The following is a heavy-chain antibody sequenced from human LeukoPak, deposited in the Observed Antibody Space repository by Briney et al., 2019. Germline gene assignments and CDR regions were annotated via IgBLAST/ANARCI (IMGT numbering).Heavy chain of an antibody. CDR3: ARDAREFSWSSLYYFDY. CDR2: IYYSGST. CDR1: GGSISSSSYY. Sequence: PSETLSLTCTVSGGSISSSSYYWGWIRQPPGKGLEWIGSIYYSGSTYYNPSLKSRVTISVDTSKNQFSLKLSSVTAADTAVYYCARDAREFSWSSLYYFDYWGQGTLVTVSS. V-gene: IGHV4-39*07. J-gene: IGHJ4*02. D-gene: IGHD6-13*01.